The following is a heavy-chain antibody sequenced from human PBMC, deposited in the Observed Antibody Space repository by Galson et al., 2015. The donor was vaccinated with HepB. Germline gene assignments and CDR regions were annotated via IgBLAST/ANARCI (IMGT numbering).Heavy chain of an antibody. CDR1: GFIFSTYS. CDR3: ASKADSSASWG. J-gene: IGHJ4*02. V-gene: IGHV3-21*01. D-gene: IGHD6-25*01. CDR2: ISSSSIYI. Sequence: SLRLSCAASGFIFSTYSMNWVRQAPGKGLEWVSSISSSSIYIYYADSVKGRFTISRDNAKNSLYLQLNSLRAEDTAVYYCASKADSSASWGWGQGTLVTVSS.